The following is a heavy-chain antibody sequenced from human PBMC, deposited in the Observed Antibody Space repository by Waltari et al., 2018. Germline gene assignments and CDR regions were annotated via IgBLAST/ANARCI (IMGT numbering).Heavy chain of an antibody. J-gene: IGHJ4*02. D-gene: IGHD2-2*01. V-gene: IGHV3-23*03. CDR2: IYSGGST. CDR1: GFTFSSYA. CDR3: AKDLVVPAAYPPRY. Sequence: EVQLLESGGGLVQPGGSLRLSCAASGFTFSSYAMSWVRQAPGKELEWVSVIYSGGSTYYADPVKGRFTISRDNSKNTLYLQMNSLRAEDTAVYYCAKDLVVPAAYPPRYWGQGTLVTVSS.